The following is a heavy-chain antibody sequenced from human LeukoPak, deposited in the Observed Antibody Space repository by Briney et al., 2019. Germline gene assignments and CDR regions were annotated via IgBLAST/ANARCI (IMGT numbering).Heavy chain of an antibody. V-gene: IGHV3-23*01. D-gene: IGHD5-12*01. CDR1: GFTFSSSA. CDR2: ISGSGGST. J-gene: IGHJ4*02. Sequence: PGGSLRLSCAPSGFTFSSSAMSWVREAPGKGGEWGSAISGSGGSTYYADSVKGRFTISRDNSKNTLYLQMNSLRAEDTAVYYCAKDQDGGYLQDYYFDYWGQGTLVTVSS. CDR3: AKDQDGGYLQDYYFDY.